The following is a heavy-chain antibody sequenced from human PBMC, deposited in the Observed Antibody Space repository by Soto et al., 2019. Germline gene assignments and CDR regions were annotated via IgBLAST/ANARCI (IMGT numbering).Heavy chain of an antibody. CDR1: GFTFSSYA. CDR3: AKELGTVSDYYYYGMDV. D-gene: IGHD4-17*01. V-gene: IGHV3-23*01. Sequence: EVQLLESGGGLVQPGGSLRLSCAASGFTFSSYAMSWVRQAPGKGLGWVSAISGSGGSTYYADSVKGRFTISRDNSKNTLYLQMNSLRAEDTAVYYCAKELGTVSDYYYYGMDVWGQGTTVTVSS. CDR2: ISGSGGST. J-gene: IGHJ6*02.